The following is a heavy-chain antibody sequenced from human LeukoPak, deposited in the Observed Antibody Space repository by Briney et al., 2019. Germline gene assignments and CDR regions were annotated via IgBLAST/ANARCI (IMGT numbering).Heavy chain of an antibody. CDR3: ARSILSVAGTGSWFDP. CDR1: GVSISSSNSY. CDR2: IYYSGNT. D-gene: IGHD6-19*01. Sequence: SETLSLTCTVSGVSISSSNSYWGWIRQPPGKGLEWIGSIYYSGNTYYNASLKSQVSISIDTSKNRSSLKLTSVTAADTAVYYCARSILSVAGTGSWFDPWGQGTLVTVSS. J-gene: IGHJ5*02. V-gene: IGHV4-39*01.